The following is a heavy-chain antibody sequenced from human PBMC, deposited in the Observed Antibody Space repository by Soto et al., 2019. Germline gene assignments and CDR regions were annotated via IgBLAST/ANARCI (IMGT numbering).Heavy chain of an antibody. CDR1: GFSFRDYW. Sequence: PGGSLRLSCAASGFSFRDYWMTWVRQAPGKGLDWVANIKQDGSDKYYLDSLKGRFTISRDNAKNSVDLLMNSLRAADTAVYYCSRVKDGRRAGSYYFDMDVWGKGTTVTVSS. D-gene: IGHD2-8*01. CDR3: SRVKDGRRAGSYYFDMDV. J-gene: IGHJ6*03. CDR2: IKQDGSDK. V-gene: IGHV3-7*01.